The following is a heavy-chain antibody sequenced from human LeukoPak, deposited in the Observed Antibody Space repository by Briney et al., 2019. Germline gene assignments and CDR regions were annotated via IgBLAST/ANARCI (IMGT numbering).Heavy chain of an antibody. J-gene: IGHJ6*03. CDR1: GFTFSRNV. CDR2: ISYDGNNK. V-gene: IGHV3-30*01. CDR3: AKGGIPTGPYYYFYYMDV. D-gene: IGHD3/OR15-3a*01. Sequence: PGGSLGLSCVASGFTFSRNVLHWVRQAPGKGLEWVATISYDGNNKFHAGSVKGRFTISRDNSRNTVYLQMDSLRPEDTAVYHCAKGGIPTGPYYYFYYMDVWGNGTTVTVSS.